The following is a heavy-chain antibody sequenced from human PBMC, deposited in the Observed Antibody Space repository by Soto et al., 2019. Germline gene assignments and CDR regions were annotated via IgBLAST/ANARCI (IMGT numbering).Heavy chain of an antibody. Sequence: EVQLVESGGDLVQPGGSLRLSCAASGFSFGSSWMTWVRQAPGKGLEWVANIKQDGSKINYLDSVRGRFTVSRDNAKNSLYLEMNSLRAEDTALYYCARDVSPGRSSLYLYAFDIWGQGTMVTVSS. CDR1: GFSFGSSW. V-gene: IGHV3-7*05. CDR2: IKQDGSKI. CDR3: ARDVSPGRSSLYLYAFDI. D-gene: IGHD3-10*01. J-gene: IGHJ3*02.